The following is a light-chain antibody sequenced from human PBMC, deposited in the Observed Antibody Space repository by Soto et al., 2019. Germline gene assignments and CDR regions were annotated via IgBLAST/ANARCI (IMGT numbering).Light chain of an antibody. J-gene: IGKJ5*01. CDR1: QSVSSSY. CDR2: GAS. V-gene: IGKV3-20*01. CDR3: QQYGSSPRVT. Sequence: ELVLTQSPGPLSLSPGEIASLSCRASQSVSSSYLAWYQQKPGQAPRLVISGASSRATGIPDRFSGSGSGTDFTLTISRLEPEDFAVYYCQQYGSSPRVTFGQGTRLEIK.